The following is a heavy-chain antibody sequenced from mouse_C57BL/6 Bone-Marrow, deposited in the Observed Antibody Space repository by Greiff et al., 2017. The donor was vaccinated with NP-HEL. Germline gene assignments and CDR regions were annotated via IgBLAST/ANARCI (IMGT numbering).Heavy chain of an antibody. CDR2: ISSGGDYI. V-gene: IGHV5-9-1*02. Sequence: KLVESGEGLVKPGGSLKLSCAASGFTFSSYAMSWVRQTPEKRLEWVAYISSGGDYIYYADTVKGRFTISRDNARNTLYLQMSSLKSEDTAMYYCTRDRLGFDYWGQGTTLTVSS. J-gene: IGHJ2*01. D-gene: IGHD4-1*01. CDR3: TRDRLGFDY. CDR1: GFTFSSYA.